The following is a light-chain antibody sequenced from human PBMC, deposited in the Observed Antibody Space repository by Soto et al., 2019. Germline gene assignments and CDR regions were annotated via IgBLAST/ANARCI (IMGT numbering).Light chain of an antibody. CDR1: SSDVGRYDY. CDR2: DVN. J-gene: IGLJ1*01. V-gene: IGLV2-11*01. Sequence: QSALTQPRSVSGSPGQSVTISCTGTSSDVGRYDYVSWYQHHPGKAPKLLIYDVNKWPSGVPDRFSGSKSGNTASLSISGLQADDEADYYCCSLTTSHTYVFGSGTKLTVL. CDR3: CSLTTSHTYV.